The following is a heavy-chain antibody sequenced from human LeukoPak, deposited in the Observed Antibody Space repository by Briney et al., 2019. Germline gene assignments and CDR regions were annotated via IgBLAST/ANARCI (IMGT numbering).Heavy chain of an antibody. CDR1: GGTFSSYA. D-gene: IGHD2-21*02. CDR2: IIPIFGTA. Sequence: ASVKVSCKASGGTFSSYAISWVRQAPGQGLEWMGGIIPIFGTANYAQKFQGRVTITADESTSTAYMELSSLRSEDTAVYYCASGETTAIRAFDIWGQGTMVTVSS. J-gene: IGHJ3*02. V-gene: IGHV1-69*13. CDR3: ASGETTAIRAFDI.